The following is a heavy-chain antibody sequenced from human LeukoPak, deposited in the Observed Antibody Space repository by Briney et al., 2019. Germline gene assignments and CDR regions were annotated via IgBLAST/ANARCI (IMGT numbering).Heavy chain of an antibody. D-gene: IGHD3-22*01. Sequence: GRSLRLSCAVSGFNFDDYAIHWVRQGPGKGLEWVAGISANGGFISYGESVKGRFTISRDNPRNSVFLQMNFLRAEDMAMYFCIKEVQRWHSYFYRPSYALDIWGQGTMVSVSS. CDR1: GFNFDDYA. CDR3: IKEVQRWHSYFYRPSYALDI. V-gene: IGHV3-9*03. J-gene: IGHJ3*02. CDR2: ISANGGFI.